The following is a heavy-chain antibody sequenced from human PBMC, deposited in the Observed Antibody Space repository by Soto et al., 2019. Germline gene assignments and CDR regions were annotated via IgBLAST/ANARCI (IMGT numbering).Heavy chain of an antibody. CDR1: GFTFSSYG. D-gene: IGHD6-13*01. CDR2: ISYDGSNK. Sequence: QVQLVESGGGVVQPGRSLRLSCAASGFTFSSYGMHWVRQAPGKGLEWVAVISYDGSNKYYADSVKGRFTISRDNSYNTLYLQMNSLRAEDTAVYYCANGRATIAAAGTGEFDYSGQGTLVTASS. CDR3: ANGRATIAAAGTGEFDY. V-gene: IGHV3-30*18. J-gene: IGHJ4*02.